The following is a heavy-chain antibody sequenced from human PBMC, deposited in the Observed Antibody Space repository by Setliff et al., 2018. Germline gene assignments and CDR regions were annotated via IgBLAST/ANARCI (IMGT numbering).Heavy chain of an antibody. J-gene: IGHJ4*02. V-gene: IGHV4-34*01. D-gene: IGHD6-19*01. CDR2: ISYSATT. Sequence: SETLSLTCAVYGGSFSGYYWSWIRQHPGQGLEWIGYISYSATTSYNPSLKSRISISVDTSKNQFSLKLRAMTAADTAVYYCAREGGGSGWTPDSWGQGTLVTVSS. CDR3: AREGGGSGWTPDS. CDR1: GGSFSGYY.